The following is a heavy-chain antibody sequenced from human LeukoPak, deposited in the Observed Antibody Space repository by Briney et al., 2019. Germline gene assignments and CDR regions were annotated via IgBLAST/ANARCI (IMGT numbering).Heavy chain of an antibody. Sequence: ASVKVSCTASGYTFTGYYMHWVRQAPGQGLEWMGWINPNSGGTNYAQKFQGRVTMTRDTSISTAYMELSRLRSDDTAVYYCARDPHYGDYYYFDYWGQGTLVTVSS. CDR1: GYTFTGYY. D-gene: IGHD4-17*01. CDR3: ARDPHYGDYYYFDY. J-gene: IGHJ4*02. CDR2: INPNSGGT. V-gene: IGHV1-2*02.